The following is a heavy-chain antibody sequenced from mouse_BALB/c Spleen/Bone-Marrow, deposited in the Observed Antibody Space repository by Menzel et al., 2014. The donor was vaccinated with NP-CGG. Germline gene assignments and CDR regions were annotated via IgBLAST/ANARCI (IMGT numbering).Heavy chain of an antibody. V-gene: IGHV5-9-1*01. Sequence: DVMLVESGGGLVKPGGSLKLSCAASGFTFSTYAMPWVRQTPEKRLEWVATISRGGSYIYYPDSVKGRFTISRDNAKNTLYLQMSSLGSEDTAIYYCARRYGNYGNFDVWGAGTTVTVSS. D-gene: IGHD2-1*01. CDR3: ARRYGNYGNFDV. CDR2: ISRGGSYI. J-gene: IGHJ1*01. CDR1: GFTFSTYA.